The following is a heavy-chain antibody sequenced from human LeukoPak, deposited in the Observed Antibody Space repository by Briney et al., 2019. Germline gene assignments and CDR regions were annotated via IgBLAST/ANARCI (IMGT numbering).Heavy chain of an antibody. Sequence: ASVKVSCKASGYTFTGYYMHWVRQAPGQGLEWMGWINPNTGGTIYAQNFQGRVTMTRDTSFSTAYMELSRLRTDDTAIYYCTGGATDNWFDPWGQGTLVTVSS. J-gene: IGHJ5*02. D-gene: IGHD1-26*01. CDR3: TGGATDNWFDP. CDR1: GYTFTGYY. CDR2: INPNTGGT. V-gene: IGHV1-2*02.